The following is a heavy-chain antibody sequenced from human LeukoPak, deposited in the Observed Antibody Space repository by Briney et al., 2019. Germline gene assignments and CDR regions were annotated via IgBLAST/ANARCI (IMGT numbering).Heavy chain of an antibody. CDR1: VFPFISYG. CDR2: IKQDGSKK. J-gene: IGHJ4*02. CDR3: TRVGYIDEGIDY. D-gene: IGHD5-24*01. Sequence: TGGSLRLSCVASVFPFISYGITWVRHAPWKGLEWVANIKQDGSKKSYEDSVKGRFTISRDNAKNSLYLQMNSLRAEDTAIYYCTRVGYIDEGIDYWGQGTLVTVSS. V-gene: IGHV3-7*04.